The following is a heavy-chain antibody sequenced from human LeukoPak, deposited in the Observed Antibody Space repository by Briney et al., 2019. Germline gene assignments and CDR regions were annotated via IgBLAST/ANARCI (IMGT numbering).Heavy chain of an antibody. J-gene: IGHJ5*02. Sequence: SETLSLTCSVSGASISGYYWTWIRQPAGRGLEWIGRIYTTGSTKYNPSLKSRVIMSVDTSKNQFSLKLSSVTAADTAVYYCARLLSIAAAGTGFRFDPWGQGTLVTVSS. CDR3: ARLLSIAAAGTGFRFDP. CDR1: GASISGYY. CDR2: IYTTGST. D-gene: IGHD6-13*01. V-gene: IGHV4-4*07.